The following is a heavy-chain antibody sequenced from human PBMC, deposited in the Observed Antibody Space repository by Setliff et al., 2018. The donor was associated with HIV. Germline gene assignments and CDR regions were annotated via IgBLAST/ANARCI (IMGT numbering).Heavy chain of an antibody. D-gene: IGHD6-19*01. CDR1: GYNFTSHD. CDR2: FDPEEIET. CDR3: ATDGAPGLSELAATGYFDL. J-gene: IGHJ2*01. V-gene: IGHV1-24*01. Sequence: RASVKVSCKASGYNFTSHDINWVRQAPGQGLEWMGGFDPEEIETVYAQKFQGRVTMTQDMSTDTASTELRSLRSEDTAVYYCATDGAPGLSELAATGYFDLWGRGTLVTVSS.